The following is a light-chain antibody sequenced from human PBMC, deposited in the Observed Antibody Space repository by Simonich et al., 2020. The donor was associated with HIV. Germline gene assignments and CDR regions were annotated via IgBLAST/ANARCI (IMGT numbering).Light chain of an antibody. CDR2: DVS. V-gene: IGLV2-14*01. CDR3: SSYTSRSTWV. Sequence: QSALTQPASVSGSPGQSITISCTGTSSDVGGYNYVSWYQQHPGKAPKLMIYDVSTRPSGVSYRFSGSKSGNTASLTISGLQAEDEAHYFCSSYTSRSTWVFGGGTKLTVL. CDR1: SSDVGGYNY. J-gene: IGLJ3*02.